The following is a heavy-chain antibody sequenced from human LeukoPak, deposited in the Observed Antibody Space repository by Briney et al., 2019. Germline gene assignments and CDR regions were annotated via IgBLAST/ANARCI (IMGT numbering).Heavy chain of an antibody. CDR1: GGSVSSYY. Sequence: PSETLSLTCTVSGGSVSSYYWSWIRQPPGKGLEWIGYTFYSGSTIYNPSLKSRITISVDTSKNQFSLRLSSVTAADTAVYYCARRGYTTNGGHWFDPWGQGTLVTVSS. V-gene: IGHV4-59*08. CDR3: ARRGYTTNGGHWFDP. D-gene: IGHD5-12*01. J-gene: IGHJ5*02. CDR2: TFYSGST.